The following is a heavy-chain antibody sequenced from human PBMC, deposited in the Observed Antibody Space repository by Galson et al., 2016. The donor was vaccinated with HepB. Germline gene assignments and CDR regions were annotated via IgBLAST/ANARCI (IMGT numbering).Heavy chain of an antibody. CDR3: TRYYDILTGYYTSDY. CDR1: GFTFSIYG. V-gene: IGHV3-30*03. D-gene: IGHD3-9*01. J-gene: IGHJ4*02. Sequence: SLRLSCAASGFTFSIYGMHWIRQAPGKGLEWVATTSSDESVKHYADPVQGRFTISKDNFKNTLYLQMNSLRAEDTAVYYCTRYYDILTGYYTSDYWGQGTLVTVSS. CDR2: TSSDESVK.